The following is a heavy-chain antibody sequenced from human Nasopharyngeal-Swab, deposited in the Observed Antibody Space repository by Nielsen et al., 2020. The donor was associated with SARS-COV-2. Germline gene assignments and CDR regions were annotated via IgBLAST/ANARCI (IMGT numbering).Heavy chain of an antibody. D-gene: IGHD1-1*01. CDR3: ARENQEYANIWIDY. Sequence: ASVKVSCKASGYTFTSNVLNWVRQAAVQGPEYILWISTKTGAQTYAQAFTGRFVISLDTSVSTTYLQISSLKADDTAVYYCARENQEYANIWIDYWGQGTQVTVSS. CDR1: GYTFTSNV. J-gene: IGHJ4*02. CDR2: ISTKTGAQ. V-gene: IGHV7-4-1*02.